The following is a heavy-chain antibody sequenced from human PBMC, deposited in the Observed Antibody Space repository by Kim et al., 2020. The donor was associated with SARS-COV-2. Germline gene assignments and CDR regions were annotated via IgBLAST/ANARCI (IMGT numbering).Heavy chain of an antibody. V-gene: IGHV3-30*07. Sequence: GRFTSSRDDSKNTLYLQMNSLRAEDTAVYYCAREGSLGYCSSTSCPGFDYWGQGTLVTVSS. J-gene: IGHJ4*02. D-gene: IGHD2-2*01. CDR3: AREGSLGYCSSTSCPGFDY.